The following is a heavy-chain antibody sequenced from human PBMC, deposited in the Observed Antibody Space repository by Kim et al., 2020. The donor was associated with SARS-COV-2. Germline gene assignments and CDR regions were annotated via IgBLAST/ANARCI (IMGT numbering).Heavy chain of an antibody. Sequence: ASVKVSCKASGYTFTSYGISWVRQAPGQGLEWMGWISAYNGNTNYAQKLQGRVTMTTDTSTSTAYMELRSLRSDDTAVYYCARGLRLGELSLYTWNYWGQGTLVTVSS. CDR2: ISAYNGNT. J-gene: IGHJ4*02. V-gene: IGHV1-18*01. CDR1: GYTFTSYG. CDR3: ARGLRLGELSLYTWNY. D-gene: IGHD3-16*02.